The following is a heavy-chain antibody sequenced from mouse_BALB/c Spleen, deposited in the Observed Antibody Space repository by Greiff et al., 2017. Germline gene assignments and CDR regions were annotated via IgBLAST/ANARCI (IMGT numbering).Heavy chain of an antibody. CDR3: ARDRGDEGNFDY. CDR1: GFTFSSYG. J-gene: IGHJ2*01. CDR2: INSNGGST. Sequence: EVQRVESGGGLVQPGGSLKLSCAASGFTFSSYGMSWVRQTADKRLELVATINSNGGSTYYPDSVKGRFTISRDNAKNTLYLQMSSLKSEDTAMYYCARDRGDEGNFDYWGQGTTLTVSS. D-gene: IGHD3-1*01. V-gene: IGHV5-6-3*01.